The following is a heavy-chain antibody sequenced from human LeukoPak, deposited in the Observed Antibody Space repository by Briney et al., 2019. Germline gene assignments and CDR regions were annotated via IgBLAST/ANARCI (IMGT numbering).Heavy chain of an antibody. D-gene: IGHD6-13*01. CDR2: INHSGST. CDR3: ARGRGMAALGGV. J-gene: IGHJ6*02. Sequence: SETLSLTCAVYGGSFSGYYWSWIRQPPGKGLEWIGEINHSGSTNYNPSLKSRVTISVDTSKNQFSLKLSSVTAADTAVYYCARGRGMAALGGVWGQGTTVTVSS. V-gene: IGHV4-34*01. CDR1: GGSFSGYY.